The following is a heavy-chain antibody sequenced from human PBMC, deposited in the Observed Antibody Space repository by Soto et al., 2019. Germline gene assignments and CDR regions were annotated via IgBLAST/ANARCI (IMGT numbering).Heavy chain of an antibody. CDR1: GYSFSSYY. Sequence: ASVKVSCKASGYSFSSYYLHWVRQAPGQVLEWMGVINPSGRSITYAQKFQGRVTITKDISTSTAYMELRSLRSEHTAVYYCAREGRDSSGYGAFDIWGQGTLLTVSS. V-gene: IGHV1-46*01. D-gene: IGHD3-22*01. CDR2: INPSGRSI. CDR3: AREGRDSSGYGAFDI. J-gene: IGHJ3*02.